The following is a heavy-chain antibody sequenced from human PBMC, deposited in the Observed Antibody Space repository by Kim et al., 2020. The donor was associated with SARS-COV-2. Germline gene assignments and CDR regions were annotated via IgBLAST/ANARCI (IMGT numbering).Heavy chain of an antibody. J-gene: IGHJ6*02. V-gene: IGHV6-1*01. CDR3: ARVGWAAAGRGGGPLVGDYYYGMDV. D-gene: IGHD6-13*01. Sequence: SQTLSLTCAISGDSVSSNSAAWNWIRQSPSRGLEWLGRTYYRSKWYNDYAVSVKSRITINPDTSKNQFSLQLNSVTPEDTAVYYCARVGWAAAGRGGGPLVGDYYYGMDVWGQGTTVTVSS. CDR1: GDSVSSNSAA. CDR2: TYYRSKWYN.